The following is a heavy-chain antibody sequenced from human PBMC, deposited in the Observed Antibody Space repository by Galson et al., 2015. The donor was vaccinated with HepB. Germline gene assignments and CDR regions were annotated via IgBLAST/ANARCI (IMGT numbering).Heavy chain of an antibody. CDR2: IFSYNGNT. V-gene: IGHV1-18*01. Sequence: SVKVSCKASGYSFNNYGITWVRQAPGQGLEWMGWIFSYNGNTNYGQKFQGRVTMTTDTSTNTAYMELRSLRSDDTAAYYCARGGVVVVVNATQNNWFDPWGQGTPVTVSS. D-gene: IGHD2-15*01. CDR1: GYSFNNYG. J-gene: IGHJ5*02. CDR3: ARGGVVVVVNATQNNWFDP.